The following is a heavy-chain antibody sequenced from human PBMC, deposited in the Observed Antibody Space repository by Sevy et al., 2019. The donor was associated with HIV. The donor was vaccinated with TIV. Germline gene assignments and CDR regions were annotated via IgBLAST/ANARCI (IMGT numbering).Heavy chain of an antibody. Sequence: GGSLRLSCAASGFTFSSYWMSWVRQAPGKGLEWVANIKRDGSEKYYVDSVKGRFTISRDNAKNSLYLQMNSLRAEDTAVYYCARDCSSASCLWGMDVWGQGTTVTFSS. V-gene: IGHV3-7*03. J-gene: IGHJ6*02. D-gene: IGHD2-2*01. CDR1: GFTFSSYW. CDR3: ARDCSSASCLWGMDV. CDR2: IKRDGSEK.